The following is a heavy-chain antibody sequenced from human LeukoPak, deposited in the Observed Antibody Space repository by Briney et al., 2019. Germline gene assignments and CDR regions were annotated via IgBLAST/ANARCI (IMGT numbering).Heavy chain of an antibody. CDR2: ISYDGSNK. V-gene: IGHV3-30*04. CDR3: ARDGSTVVTPYGLDYFQH. CDR1: GFTFSSYA. Sequence: GGSLRLSCAASGFTFSSYAMHWVRQAPGKGLEWVAVISYDGSNKYYADSVKGRFTISRDNSKNTLYLQMNSLRAEDTAVYYCARDGSTVVTPYGLDYFQHWGRGTLVTVSS. D-gene: IGHD4-23*01. J-gene: IGHJ1*01.